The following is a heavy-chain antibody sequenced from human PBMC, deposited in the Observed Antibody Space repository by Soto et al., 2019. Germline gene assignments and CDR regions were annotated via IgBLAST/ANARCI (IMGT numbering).Heavy chain of an antibody. D-gene: IGHD3-16*02. CDR2: ISDSGDRT. Sequence: GGSLRLSCASSGFTLSISAVNWVRQAPGKGLEWVSYISDSGDRTYYADSVKGRFTISRDRSKNTVSLQMDSLRAEDTAVYYCAKDRGIIVKAGDAFDVWGQGTKVTVSS. J-gene: IGHJ3*01. CDR1: GFTLSISA. CDR3: AKDRGIIVKAGDAFDV. V-gene: IGHV3-23*01.